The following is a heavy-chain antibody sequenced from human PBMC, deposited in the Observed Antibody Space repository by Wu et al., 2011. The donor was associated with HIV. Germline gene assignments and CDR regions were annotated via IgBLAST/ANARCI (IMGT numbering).Heavy chain of an antibody. V-gene: IGHV1-69*06. Sequence: QVQLVQSGAEVKKPGSSVKVSCKASGGTFNSYALSWVRQAPGQGLEWMGRIIPLFNTVDYPQKFQGRLTITADKSTSTAYMELKSLRFDDTAVYYCARAVEMAVALGYWGQGTLVTVSS. CDR2: IIPLFNTV. J-gene: IGHJ4*02. CDR1: GGTFNSYA. D-gene: IGHD5-24*01. CDR3: ARAVEMAVALGY.